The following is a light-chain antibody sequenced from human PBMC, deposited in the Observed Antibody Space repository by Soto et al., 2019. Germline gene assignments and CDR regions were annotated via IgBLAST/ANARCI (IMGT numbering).Light chain of an antibody. CDR2: EVS. CDR1: SSDVGSYNR. CDR3: NSYTSTNTYV. V-gene: IGLV2-18*02. Sequence: QSVLTQPPSVSGSPGQSVTISCTGTSSDVGSYNRVSWYQQPPGTAPELMIYEVSNRPSGVPDRFSGSKSGDTASLTISGLQAEDEADYYRNSYTSTNTYVFVTGTKVTVL. J-gene: IGLJ1*01.